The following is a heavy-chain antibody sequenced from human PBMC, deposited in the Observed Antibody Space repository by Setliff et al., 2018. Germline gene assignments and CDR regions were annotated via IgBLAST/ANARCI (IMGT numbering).Heavy chain of an antibody. CDR1: GFTFKDYS. V-gene: IGHV3-23*01. D-gene: IGHD1-1*01. J-gene: IGHJ6*03. Sequence: LRLSCAASGFTFKDYSMVWVRQVPGKGLEWVAGVIQGGRGVYADSMKGRFIISRDNAKNSCFLQMNNLRVEDTATYYCARQYNDYYYYYMDVWGRGTTVTVSS. CDR2: VIQGGRG. CDR3: ARQYNDYYYYYMDV.